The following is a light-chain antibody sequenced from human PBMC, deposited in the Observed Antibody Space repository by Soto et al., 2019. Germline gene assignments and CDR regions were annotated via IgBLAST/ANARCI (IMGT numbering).Light chain of an antibody. CDR1: SSDVGSYNR. V-gene: IGLV2-14*02. Sequence: QSALTQPASVSGSPGQSITISCTGGSSDVGSYNRVSWYRQHPGKAPQLMIYEVSNRPSGVSNRFSGSKSGNTASRTISGLQAEDEADYFCSSFTTSDTWVIGGGTKLTVL. CDR2: EVS. CDR3: SSFTTSDTWV. J-gene: IGLJ3*02.